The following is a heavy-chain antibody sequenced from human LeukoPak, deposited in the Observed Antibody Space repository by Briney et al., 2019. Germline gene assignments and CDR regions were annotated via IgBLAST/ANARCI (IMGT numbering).Heavy chain of an antibody. V-gene: IGHV4-59*01. D-gene: IGHD2-15*01. CDR3: ASSLEDCSGGSCYPGDWFDP. CDR2: IYYSGST. Sequence: SETLSLTCTVSGGSISSYYWSWIRQPPGKGLAWIGYIYYSGSTNYNPSLKSRVTISADTSKNQFSLKLSSVTAADTAVYYCASSLEDCSGGSCYPGDWFDPWGQGTLVTVSS. J-gene: IGHJ5*02. CDR1: GGSISSYY.